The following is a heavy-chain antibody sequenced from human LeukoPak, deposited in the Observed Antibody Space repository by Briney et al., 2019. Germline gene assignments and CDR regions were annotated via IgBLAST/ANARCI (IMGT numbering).Heavy chain of an antibody. V-gene: IGHV4-34*01. D-gene: IGHD3-10*01. CDR3: ARHGVTMVRNRYFQH. J-gene: IGHJ1*01. Sequence: SETLSLTCAVYGGSFSGYYWSWIRQPPGKGLEWIGEINHSGSTNYNPSLKSRVTISVDTSKNQFSLKLSSVTAADTAVYYCARHGVTMVRNRYFQHWGQGTLVTVSS. CDR1: GGSFSGYY. CDR2: INHSGST.